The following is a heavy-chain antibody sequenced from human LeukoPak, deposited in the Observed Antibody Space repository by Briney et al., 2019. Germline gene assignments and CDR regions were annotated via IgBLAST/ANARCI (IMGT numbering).Heavy chain of an antibody. D-gene: IGHD2-2*02. CDR1: GYSISSGYY. Sequence: PSETLSLTCTVSGYSISSGYYWGWIRQPPGKGLEWIGNIYHSGSTYYNPSLKSRVTISVDTSKNQFSLKLSSVTAADTAVYYCARVPDIVVVPAAINYFDYWGQGTLVTVSS. CDR3: ARVPDIVVVPAAINYFDY. CDR2: IYHSGST. J-gene: IGHJ4*02. V-gene: IGHV4-38-2*02.